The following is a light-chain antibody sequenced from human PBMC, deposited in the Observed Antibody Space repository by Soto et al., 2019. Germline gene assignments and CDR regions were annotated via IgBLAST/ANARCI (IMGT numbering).Light chain of an antibody. CDR3: QQFET. CDR2: GAS. V-gene: IGKV3-20*01. CDR1: QTVGSSF. Sequence: ENVLTQSPATLSLSPGERATLSCRASQTVGSSFLAWYQQKRGQAPRLLIYGASNRATGIPDRFSGIGSGADFTLTINRLEPEDFAVYYCQQFETFGGGTKVEIK. J-gene: IGKJ4*01.